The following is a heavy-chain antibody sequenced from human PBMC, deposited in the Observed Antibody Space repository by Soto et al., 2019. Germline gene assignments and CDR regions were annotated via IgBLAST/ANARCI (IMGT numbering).Heavy chain of an antibody. CDR1: GGSISSDNW. Sequence: QVQLRESGPGLVKPSGTLSLSCAVSGGSISSDNWWGWVRHPPEKGLEWIGQIYHSGNTNYHPSLRGRVTLSIDKSKHQFSLKLSSVTAADTAVYYCARGADFWSGAEFDYWGQGTLVTVSS. CDR2: IYHSGNT. J-gene: IGHJ4*02. CDR3: ARGADFWSGAEFDY. V-gene: IGHV4-4*02. D-gene: IGHD3-3*01.